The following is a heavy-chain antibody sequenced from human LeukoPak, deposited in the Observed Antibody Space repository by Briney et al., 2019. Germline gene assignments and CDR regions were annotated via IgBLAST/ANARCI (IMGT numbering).Heavy chain of an antibody. D-gene: IGHD3-16*01. CDR1: GFTLSSYS. Sequence: GGTLRLSCAASGFTLSSYSKSWVRQAPGKGLEWVAALSVGGGDTYYADSVKGRFTISRDISKSTLYLQMNGLRAEDTATYYCARDYTEGITWYCYFDYWGQGTLVSVSS. J-gene: IGHJ4*02. CDR3: ARDYTEGITWYCYFDY. CDR2: LSVGGGDT. V-gene: IGHV3-23*01.